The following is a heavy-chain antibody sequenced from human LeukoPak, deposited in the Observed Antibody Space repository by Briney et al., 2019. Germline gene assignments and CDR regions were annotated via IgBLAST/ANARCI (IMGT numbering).Heavy chain of an antibody. D-gene: IGHD6-13*01. CDR3: ARARGSWYYFDY. J-gene: IGHJ4*02. V-gene: IGHV4-59*01. Sequence: PSETLSLTCTVSGGSISSYYWSWIRQPPGKGLEWIGYIYYSVSTNYNPSLKSRVTISVDTSKNQFSLKLTSVTAADTAIYYCARARGSWYYFDYWGQGTLVTVSS. CDR1: GGSISSYY. CDR2: IYYSVST.